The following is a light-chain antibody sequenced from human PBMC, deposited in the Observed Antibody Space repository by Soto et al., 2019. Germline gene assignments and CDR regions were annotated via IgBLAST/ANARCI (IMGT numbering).Light chain of an antibody. CDR2: GAS. V-gene: IGKV3-20*01. CDR3: QQYGSSLFT. Sequence: EIVLTQSPGPLSLSPGERATLSCRASQRVSSSYLAWYQQKPGQAPRLLIYGASSRATGIPDRFSGSGSGTDFTLTISRLEPEDFAVYYCQQYGSSLFTFGPGTKVDIK. CDR1: QRVSSSY. J-gene: IGKJ3*01.